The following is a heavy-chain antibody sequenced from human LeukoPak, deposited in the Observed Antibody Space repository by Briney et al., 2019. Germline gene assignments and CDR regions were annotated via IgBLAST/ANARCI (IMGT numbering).Heavy chain of an antibody. CDR2: LNWNGDST. J-gene: IGHJ6*04. CDR3: AELGITMIGGV. V-gene: IGHV3-20*04. CDR1: GFTFSSSE. D-gene: IGHD3-10*02. Sequence: PGGSLRLSCAASGFTFSSSEMNWVRQAPGKGLEWVSGLNWNGDSTGYADSVKGRFTISRDNAKNSLYLQMNSLRAEDTAVYYCAELGITMIGGVWGKGTTVTISS.